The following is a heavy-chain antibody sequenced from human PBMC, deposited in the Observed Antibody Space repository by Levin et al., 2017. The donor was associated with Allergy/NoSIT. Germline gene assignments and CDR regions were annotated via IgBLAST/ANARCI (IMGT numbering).Heavy chain of an antibody. V-gene: IGHV3-23*01. CDR1: GFTFSSYA. Sequence: QPGGSLRLSCAASGFTFSSYAMSWVRQAPGKGLEWVSAISGSGGSTYYADSVKGRFTISRDNSKNTLYLQMNSLRAEDTAVYYCAKMGPEIDFWSGYYAGGFDPWGQGTLVTVSS. CDR2: ISGSGGST. CDR3: AKMGPEIDFWSGYYAGGFDP. J-gene: IGHJ5*02. D-gene: IGHD3-3*01.